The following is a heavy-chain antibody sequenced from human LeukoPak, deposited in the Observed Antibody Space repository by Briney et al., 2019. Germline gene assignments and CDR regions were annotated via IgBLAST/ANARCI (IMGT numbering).Heavy chain of an antibody. CDR1: GFTFSSYA. D-gene: IGHD1-26*01. CDR2: ISYDGSNK. V-gene: IGHV3-30*04. CDR3: AKNGGSYWIFDY. J-gene: IGHJ4*02. Sequence: SGGSLRLSCAASGFTFSSYAMHWVRQAPGKGLEWVAVISYDGSNKYYADSVKGRFTISRDNSKNTLYLQMNSLRAEDTAVYYCAKNGGSYWIFDYWGQGTLVTVSS.